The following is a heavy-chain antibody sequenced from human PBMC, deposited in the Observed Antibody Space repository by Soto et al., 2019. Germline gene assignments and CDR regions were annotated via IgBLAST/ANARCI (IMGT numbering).Heavy chain of an antibody. V-gene: IGHV4-59*01. D-gene: IGHD4-17*01. CDR3: ARDRVYGSSGMGD. CDR2: ISNSGTT. Sequence: PSETLSLTCTVSGGSISTYYWSWIRQPPGKGLEWIGYISNSGTTSYNPSLMSRVTISLDTSKKQFSLRLNSATAADTAVYFCARDRVYGSSGMGDWGRGTTVTVSS. J-gene: IGHJ6*02. CDR1: GGSISTYY.